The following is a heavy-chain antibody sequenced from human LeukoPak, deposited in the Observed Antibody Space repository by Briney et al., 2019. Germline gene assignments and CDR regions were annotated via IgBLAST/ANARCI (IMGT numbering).Heavy chain of an antibody. CDR1: GFTFSGYS. CDR3: AATGYNDFWSGYSFDY. CDR2: ISGSSSTI. J-gene: IGHJ4*02. Sequence: GGSLRLSCAASGFTFSGYSMNWVRQAPGKGLEWVSSISGSSSTIYYADSVKGRYTISRDNARNSLYLQMNSLRDEDTAVYYCAATGYNDFWSGYSFDYWGQGTLVAVSS. D-gene: IGHD3-3*01. V-gene: IGHV3-48*02.